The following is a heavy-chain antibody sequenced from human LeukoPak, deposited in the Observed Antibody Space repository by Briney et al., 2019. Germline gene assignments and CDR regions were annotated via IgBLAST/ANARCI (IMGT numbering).Heavy chain of an antibody. CDR3: ARVRYSGYDLLGGLNDY. V-gene: IGHV3-21*01. D-gene: IGHD5-12*01. CDR2: ISSSSSYI. J-gene: IGHJ4*02. Sequence: GGSLRLSCAASGFTFSGCSMNWVRQAPGKGLEWVSSISSSSSYIYYADSVKGRFTISRDNAKNSLYLQMNSLRAEDTAVYYCARVRYSGYDLLGGLNDYWGQGTLVTVSS. CDR1: GFTFSGCS.